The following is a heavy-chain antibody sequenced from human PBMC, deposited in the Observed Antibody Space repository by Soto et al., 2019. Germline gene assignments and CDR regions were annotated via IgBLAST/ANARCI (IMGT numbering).Heavy chain of an antibody. J-gene: IGHJ4*02. D-gene: IGHD3-22*01. CDR2: ISGSGGST. CDR3: ANSKYDYDSSQAFDY. Sequence: GGSLRLSCAASGFTFSSYAMSWVRQAPGKGLEWVSAISGSGGSTYYADSVKGRFTISRDNSKNTLYLQMNSLRAEDTAVYYCANSKYDYDSSQAFDYWGQGTLVTVSS. CDR1: GFTFSSYA. V-gene: IGHV3-23*01.